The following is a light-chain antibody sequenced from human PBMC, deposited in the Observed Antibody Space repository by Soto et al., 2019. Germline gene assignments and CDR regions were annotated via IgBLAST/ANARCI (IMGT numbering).Light chain of an antibody. CDR1: QSVSSN. Sequence: EIVMTQSPATLSVSPGERATLSCRASQSVSSNLAWYQQKPGQAPRLLIYGASTRATGIPARFSGSGSGTEFTLTISSLQSEDFAVYYCQHYGRSLWTFGQGTKVDIK. V-gene: IGKV3D-15*01. CDR2: GAS. J-gene: IGKJ1*01. CDR3: QHYGRSLWT.